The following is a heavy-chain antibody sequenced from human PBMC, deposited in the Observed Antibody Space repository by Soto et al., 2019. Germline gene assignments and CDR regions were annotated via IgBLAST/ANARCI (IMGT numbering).Heavy chain of an antibody. CDR2: ISAYNGNT. Sequence: GASVKVSCKASGYTFTSYGISWVRQAPGQGLEWMGWISAYNGNTNYAQKLQGRVTMTTDTSTSTAYMELRSLRSDDTAVYYCASGYYDFWSGFNWFDPWGQGTLVTV. CDR1: GYTFTSYG. V-gene: IGHV1-18*01. J-gene: IGHJ5*02. CDR3: ASGYYDFWSGFNWFDP. D-gene: IGHD3-3*01.